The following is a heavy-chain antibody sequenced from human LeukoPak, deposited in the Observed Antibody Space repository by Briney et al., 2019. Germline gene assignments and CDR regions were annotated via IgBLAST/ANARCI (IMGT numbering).Heavy chain of an antibody. CDR3: TSRPLLSYYGSGRTRSDY. CDR2: IRSKANSYAT. J-gene: IGHJ4*02. D-gene: IGHD3-10*01. CDR1: GFTFSGSA. Sequence: GGSLRPSCAASGFTFSGSAMHWVRQASGKGLEWVGRIRSKANSYATAYAASVKGRFTISRDDSKNTTYLQMNSLKTEDTAVYYCTSRPLLSYYGSGRTRSDYWGQGTLVTVSS. V-gene: IGHV3-73*01.